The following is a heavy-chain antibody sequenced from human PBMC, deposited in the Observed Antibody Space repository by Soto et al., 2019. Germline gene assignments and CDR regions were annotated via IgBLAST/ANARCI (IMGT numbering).Heavy chain of an antibody. CDR1: GGSFSGYY. CDR3: ARHWRWGGGSYTPFDY. J-gene: IGHJ4*02. CDR2: INHSGST. Sequence: QVQLQQWGAGLLKPSETLSLTCAVYGGSFSGYYWSWIRQPPGKGLEWIGEINHSGSTNYNPSLKSRVTISVDTSKNQFSLKLSSVTAADTAVYYCARHWRWGGGSYTPFDYWGQGTLVTVSS. D-gene: IGHD1-26*01. V-gene: IGHV4-34*01.